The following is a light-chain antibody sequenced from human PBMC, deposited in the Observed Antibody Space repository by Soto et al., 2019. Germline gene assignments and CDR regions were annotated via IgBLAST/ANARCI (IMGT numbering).Light chain of an antibody. Sequence: EIVVTQSPGTLSLSPGERATLSCRASDSVDSNYLAWYQQKPGQAPGLLIYRASSRATGVPDRFSGSGSGTDFTLTISRLEPEDFAVYYCQQYGSSPWTFGQGTKVDIK. CDR3: QQYGSSPWT. CDR2: RAS. J-gene: IGKJ1*01. V-gene: IGKV3-20*01. CDR1: DSVDSNY.